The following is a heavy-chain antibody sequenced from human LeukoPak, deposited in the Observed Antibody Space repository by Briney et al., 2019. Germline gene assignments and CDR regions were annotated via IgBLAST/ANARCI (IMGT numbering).Heavy chain of an antibody. CDR3: ARAGYGDYEGLPDY. Sequence: SGTLSRTCAVSGGSISSSNWWSWVRQPPGKGLEWIGEIYHSGSTNYNPSLKSRVTISVDKSKNQFSLKLSSVTAADTAVYYCARAGYGDYEGLPDYWGQGTLVTVSS. V-gene: IGHV4-4*02. CDR1: GGSISSSNW. J-gene: IGHJ4*02. CDR2: IYHSGST. D-gene: IGHD4-17*01.